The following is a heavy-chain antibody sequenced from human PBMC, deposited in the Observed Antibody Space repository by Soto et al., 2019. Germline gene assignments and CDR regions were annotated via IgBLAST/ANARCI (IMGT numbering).Heavy chain of an antibody. CDR2: ISAYNGNT. Sequence: QVQLVQSGAEVKKPGASVKVSCKASGYTFTSYGISWVRQAPGQGLEWMGWISAYNGNTNYAQKLKGRVTMTTDTSTSTAYRELRSLRSDDTAVYSCARDHHGDYSSDYWGQGTLVTVSS. J-gene: IGHJ4*02. CDR3: ARDHHGDYSSDY. V-gene: IGHV1-18*01. CDR1: GYTFTSYG. D-gene: IGHD2-21*02.